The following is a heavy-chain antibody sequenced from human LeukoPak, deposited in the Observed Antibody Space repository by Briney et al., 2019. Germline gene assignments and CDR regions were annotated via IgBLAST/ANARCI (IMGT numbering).Heavy chain of an antibody. D-gene: IGHD5-18*01. CDR2: IWYDGSNK. CDR3: VKDDLSAYGFGFTSH. J-gene: IGHJ4*02. V-gene: IGHV3-33*03. CDR1: GFTFINYE. Sequence: PGRSLRLSCAASGFTFINYEIHWVRQAPGKGLEWVAVIWYDGSNKYYADSVKGRFTISRDNSKNTLYLQMNSLTDDDTAVYFCVKDDLSAYGFGFTSHWGQGALVTVSS.